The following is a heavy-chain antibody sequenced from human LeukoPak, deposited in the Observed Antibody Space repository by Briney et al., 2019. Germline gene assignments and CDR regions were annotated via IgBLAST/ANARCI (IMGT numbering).Heavy chain of an antibody. Sequence: SETLSLTCAVSGDSISKSNWWTWIRQPPGKGLEWIGEVYPSGSTNYSPSLKSRVTISVDKSKNQFSLTLSSVTAADTAVYFCGTTEHDSGDYWGQGTLVTVSS. CDR3: GTTEHDSGDY. J-gene: IGHJ4*02. CDR1: GDSISKSNW. D-gene: IGHD6-25*01. CDR2: VYPSGST. V-gene: IGHV4-4*02.